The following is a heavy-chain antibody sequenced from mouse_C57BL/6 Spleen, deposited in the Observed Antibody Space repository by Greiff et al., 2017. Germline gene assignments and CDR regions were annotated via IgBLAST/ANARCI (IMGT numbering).Heavy chain of an antibody. V-gene: IGHV1-62-2*01. CDR2: FYPGSGSI. Sequence: VQLQQSGAELVKPGASVKLSCKASGYTFTEYTIHWVKQRSGQGLEWIGWFYPGSGSIKYNEKFKDKATVTADKSSSTVYMELSRWTSEDSAVYFCARHEDRGLVYYYAMDYWGQGTSVTVSS. CDR1: GYTFTEYT. CDR3: ARHEDRGLVYYYAMDY. J-gene: IGHJ4*01. D-gene: IGHD1-1*02.